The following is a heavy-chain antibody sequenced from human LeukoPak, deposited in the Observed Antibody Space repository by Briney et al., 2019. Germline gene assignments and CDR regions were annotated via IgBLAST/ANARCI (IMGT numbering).Heavy chain of an antibody. Sequence: GGSLRLSCAASGFTFSGCTMNWVRQAPGKGLEWVANVKQDGSGEYYVDSVKGRFTISRDSAKNSLYLQMNSLRAEDTAVYYCARGDFDCWGQGTLVTVSS. J-gene: IGHJ4*02. CDR1: GFTFSGCT. V-gene: IGHV3-7*03. CDR2: VKQDGSGE. CDR3: ARGDFDC.